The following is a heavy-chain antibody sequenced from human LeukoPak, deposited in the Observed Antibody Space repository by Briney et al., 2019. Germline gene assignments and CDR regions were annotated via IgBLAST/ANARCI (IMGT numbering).Heavy chain of an antibody. CDR2: INHSGST. D-gene: IGHD3-10*01. J-gene: IGHJ5*02. Sequence: SETLSLTCAVYGGSFSGYYWSWIRQPPGKGLEWIGEINHSGSTNYNPSLKSRVTISVDTSKNQFSLKLSSVTAADTAVYYCARGAGVLLWLGESLQPWGQGTLVTVSS. V-gene: IGHV4-34*01. CDR3: ARGAGVLLWLGESLQP. CDR1: GGSFSGYY.